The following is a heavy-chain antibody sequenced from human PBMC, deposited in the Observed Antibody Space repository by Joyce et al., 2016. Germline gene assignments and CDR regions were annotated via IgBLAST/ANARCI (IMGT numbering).Heavy chain of an antibody. CDR3: ARLRRWSGPSDC. J-gene: IGHJ4*02. CDR1: GFTFSSYW. Sequence: EVQLVESGGGLVQPGGSLRLSCAASGFTFSSYWMYWVRKAPGKGLVWVSRINRDGGSTTYADSVKGRFTSSRDNAKNTLYLQMNSLRAEDTAVYYCARLRRWSGPSDCWGQGTLVTVSS. CDR2: INRDGGST. D-gene: IGHD4-23*01. V-gene: IGHV3-74*03.